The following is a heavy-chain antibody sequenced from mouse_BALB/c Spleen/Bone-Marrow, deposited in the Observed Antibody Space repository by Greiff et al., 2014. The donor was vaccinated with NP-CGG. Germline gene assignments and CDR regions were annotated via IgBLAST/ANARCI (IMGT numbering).Heavy chain of an antibody. CDR2: INPSNGRT. CDR1: GYTFTSYW. D-gene: IGHD2-1*01. Sequence: QVQLQQSGAELVKLGASVKLSCKASGYTFTSYWMHWVKQRPGQGLEWIGEINPSNGRTNYNEKFKSKATLTVDKSSSTAYMQLSSLTSEDSAVYYCARCYYGNYFDYWGQGTTLTVSS. V-gene: IGHV1S81*02. CDR3: ARCYYGNYFDY. J-gene: IGHJ2*01.